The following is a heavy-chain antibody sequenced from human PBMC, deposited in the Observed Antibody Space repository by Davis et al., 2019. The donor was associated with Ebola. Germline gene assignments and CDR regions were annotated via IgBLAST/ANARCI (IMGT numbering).Heavy chain of an antibody. J-gene: IGHJ4*02. CDR2: IYPGDSDT. D-gene: IGHD3-9*01. CDR1: GYSFTSYW. V-gene: IGHV5-51*01. CDR3: ARGGRYYDILTGYYYFDY. Sequence: GESLKISCKGSGYSFTSYWIGWVRQMPGKGLEWMGIIYPGDSDTRYSPSFQGQVTISADKSISTAYLQWSSLKASDTAMYYCARGGRYYDILTGYYYFDYWGQGTLVTVSS.